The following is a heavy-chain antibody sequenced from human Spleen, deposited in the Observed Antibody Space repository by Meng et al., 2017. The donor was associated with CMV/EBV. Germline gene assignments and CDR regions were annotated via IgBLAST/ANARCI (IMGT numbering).Heavy chain of an antibody. D-gene: IGHD2-21*01. Sequence: GSLRLSCTVSGYSISRGYYWGWIRQPPGKGLEWIASVYFSGSAYYNPSLTSRVTISIDTSKNQFSLTLNSGTAADTAVYYCARIVRSRNTATCYPNWLDPWGQGTLVTVSS. CDR3: ARIVRSRNTATCYPNWLDP. CDR2: VYFSGSA. V-gene: IGHV4-38-2*02. CDR1: GYSISRGYY. J-gene: IGHJ5*02.